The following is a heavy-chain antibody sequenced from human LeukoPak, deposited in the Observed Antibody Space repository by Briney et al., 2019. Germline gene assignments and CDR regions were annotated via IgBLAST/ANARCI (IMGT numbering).Heavy chain of an antibody. CDR3: ARLFEVVDAFDI. CDR1: GGSISSYY. D-gene: IGHD2-21*01. V-gene: IGHV4-59*01. CDR2: IYYSGST. Sequence: SETLSLTCTVSGGSISSYYWSWIRQPPGKGPEWIGYIYYSGSTNYNPSLKSRVTISVDTSKNQFSLKLSSVTAADTAVYYCARLFEVVDAFDIWGQGTMVTVSS. J-gene: IGHJ3*02.